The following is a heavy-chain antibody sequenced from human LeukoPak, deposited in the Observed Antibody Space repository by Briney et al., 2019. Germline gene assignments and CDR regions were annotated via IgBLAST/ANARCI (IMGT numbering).Heavy chain of an antibody. CDR2: IKQDGSAK. D-gene: IGHD3-3*01. CDR3: AGGQGFLIDY. Sequence: GGSLRLSCAASGFTFSSYSVNWVRQAPGKGLEWVANIKQDGSAKYYVDSVKGRLTISRDNAKSLLYLQMNSLRAEDVAVYYCAGGQGFLIDYWGQGTLVTVSS. J-gene: IGHJ4*02. V-gene: IGHV3-7*01. CDR1: GFTFSSYS.